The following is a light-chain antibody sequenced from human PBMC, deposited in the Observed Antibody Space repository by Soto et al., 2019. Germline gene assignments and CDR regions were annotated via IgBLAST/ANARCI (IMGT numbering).Light chain of an antibody. CDR3: QQYYSYRPT. Sequence: AIRMTQSPSSLSASTGDRVTIPCRASQGISSYLAWYQQKPGKAPKLLIYAASTLQSGVPSRFSGSGSATDSTVNNSCLQSENYATYYCQQYYSYRPTFGQGTMVDIK. CDR1: QGISSY. V-gene: IGKV1-8*01. J-gene: IGKJ1*01. CDR2: AAS.